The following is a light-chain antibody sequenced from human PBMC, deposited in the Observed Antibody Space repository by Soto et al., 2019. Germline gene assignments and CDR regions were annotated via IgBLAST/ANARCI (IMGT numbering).Light chain of an antibody. CDR1: QSVSSSY. V-gene: IGKV3D-20*01. CDR2: DTS. Sequence: EIVMTRSPATVPASPGERDTLSCGASQSVSSSYVAWYPHKPGLAPRLLIHDTSSRAIGIPDRFSGSKSGTNFTLTIRRMEPEDVGMYYCQQYGSWPITFGQGTRLEIK. J-gene: IGKJ5*01. CDR3: QQYGSWPIT.